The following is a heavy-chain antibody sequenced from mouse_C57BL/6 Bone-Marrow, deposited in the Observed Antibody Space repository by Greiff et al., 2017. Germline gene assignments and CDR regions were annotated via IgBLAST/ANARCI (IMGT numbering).Heavy chain of an antibody. CDR2: IYPRDGST. V-gene: IGHV1-85*01. J-gene: IGHJ1*03. CDR1: GYTFTSYD. D-gene: IGHD1-1*01. Sequence: VQLMQSGPELVKPGASVKLSCKASGYTFTSYDINWVKQRPGQGLEWIGWIYPRDGSTKYNEKFKGKATVTVDTSSSTAYMELRSLTSEDSAVYFCAINYDSNYWYFDVWGTGTTVTVSA. CDR3: AINYDSNYWYFDV.